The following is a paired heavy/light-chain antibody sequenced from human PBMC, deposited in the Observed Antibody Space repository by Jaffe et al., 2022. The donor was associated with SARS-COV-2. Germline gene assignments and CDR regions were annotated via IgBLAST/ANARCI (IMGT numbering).Heavy chain of an antibody. D-gene: IGHD2-15*01. CDR1: GFTFSSYW. J-gene: IGHJ4*02. Sequence: EVQLVESGGGLVQPGGSLRLSCAASGFTFSSYWMSWVRQAPGKGLEWVANIKQDGSEKYYVDSVKGRFTISRDNAKNSLHVQMNSLRAEDTAVYYCARAAWSRGKYCSGGSCSLFDYWGQGTLVSVSS. V-gene: IGHV3-7*01. CDR2: IKQDGSEK. CDR3: ARAAWSRGKYCSGGSCSLFDY.
Light chain of an antibody. CDR2: AAS. CDR3: QQSYSTPQT. Sequence: DIQMTQSPSSLSASVGDRVTITCRASQSISSFLNWYQQKPGKAPKVLIYAASSLQSGVPSRFSGSGSGTDFTLTISSLQPEDFATYYCQQSYSTPQTFGQGTKVEIK. J-gene: IGKJ1*01. V-gene: IGKV1-39*01. CDR1: QSISSF.